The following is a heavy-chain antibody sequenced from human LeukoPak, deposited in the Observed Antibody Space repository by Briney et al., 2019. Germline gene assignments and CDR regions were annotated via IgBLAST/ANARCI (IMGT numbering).Heavy chain of an antibody. Sequence: SETLSLTCTVSGGSISSYYWSWIRQPPGKGLEWIGYIYYSGSTNYNPSLKSRVTISVDTSKNQFSLKLSSVTAADTAVYYCVRGTRVSRDFQHWGQGALGTVSS. J-gene: IGHJ1*01. CDR2: IYYSGST. CDR3: VRGTRVSRDFQH. V-gene: IGHV4-59*12. D-gene: IGHD6-13*01. CDR1: GGSISSYY.